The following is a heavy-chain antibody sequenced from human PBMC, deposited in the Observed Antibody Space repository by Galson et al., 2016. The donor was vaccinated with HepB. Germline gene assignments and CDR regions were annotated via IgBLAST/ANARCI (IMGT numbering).Heavy chain of an antibody. Sequence: LSLTCTVSGGSVSSSSHWGWIRQPPGKGLEWIGSIYYSGSTYYNPSLKSRITISVDTSKNQFSLKLSSVAAADTAVYYCAGLGYDSSGYYLPHFDCWGQGTLVTVSS. D-gene: IGHD3-22*01. CDR2: IYYSGST. CDR1: GGSVSSSSH. J-gene: IGHJ4*02. CDR3: AGLGYDSSGYYLPHFDC. V-gene: IGHV4-39*01.